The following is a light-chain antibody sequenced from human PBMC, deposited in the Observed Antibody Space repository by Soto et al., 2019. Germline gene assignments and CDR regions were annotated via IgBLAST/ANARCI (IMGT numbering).Light chain of an antibody. CDR1: QTISSW. J-gene: IGKJ1*01. CDR2: KAS. Sequence: DIQMNQPPSTQSGSERDRVTISCRASQTISSWLAWYQQKPGKAPKLLIYKASTLKSGVPSRFSGSGSGTEFTLTISSLQPDEFATYYCKHYNSYSEAFGEGTKVDIK. V-gene: IGKV1-5*03. CDR3: KHYNSYSEA.